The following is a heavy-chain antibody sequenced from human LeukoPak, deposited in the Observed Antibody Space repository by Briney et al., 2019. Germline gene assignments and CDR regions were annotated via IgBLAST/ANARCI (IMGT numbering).Heavy chain of an antibody. CDR2: IWYDGSNK. J-gene: IGHJ4*02. Sequence: GRSLRLSCAASGFTFSSYGMHWVRQAPGKGLEWVAVIWYDGSNKYYADSVKGRFTISRDNSKNTLYLQMNSLRAEDTAVYYCARDLSPMVRGVIYWGQGTLVTVSS. CDR3: ARDLSPMVRGVIY. D-gene: IGHD3-10*01. V-gene: IGHV3-33*01. CDR1: GFTFSSYG.